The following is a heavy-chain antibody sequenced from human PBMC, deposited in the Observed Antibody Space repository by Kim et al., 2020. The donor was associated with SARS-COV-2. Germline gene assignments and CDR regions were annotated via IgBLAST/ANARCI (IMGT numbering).Heavy chain of an antibody. J-gene: IGHJ6*02. CDR2: IYPGDSDT. CDR3: ARLYPMVRGVITRYYYYGMDV. V-gene: IGHV5-51*01. D-gene: IGHD3-10*01. CDR1: GYSFTSYW. Sequence: GESLKISCKGSGYSFTSYWIGWVRQMHGKGLEWMGIIYPGDSDTRYSPSFQGQVTISADKSISTAYLQWSSLKASDTAMYYCARLYPMVRGVITRYYYYGMDVWGQGTTVTVSS.